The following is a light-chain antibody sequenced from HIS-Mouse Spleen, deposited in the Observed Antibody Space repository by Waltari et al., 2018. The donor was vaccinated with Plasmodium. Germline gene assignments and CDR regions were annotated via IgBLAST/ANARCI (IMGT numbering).Light chain of an antibody. J-gene: IGKJ2*01. Sequence: AIRMTQSPSSFSASTGDRVTITCRASQGISSYLAWYQQKPGKAPKLLIYAASTLQSGFPSRFSGSGSGTDFTLTISCLQSEDFATYYCQQYYSYPYTFGQGTKL. CDR3: QQYYSYPYT. V-gene: IGKV1-8*01. CDR1: QGISSY. CDR2: AAS.